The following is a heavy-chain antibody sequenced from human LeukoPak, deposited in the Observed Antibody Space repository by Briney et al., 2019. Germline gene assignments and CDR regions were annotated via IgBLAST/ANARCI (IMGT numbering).Heavy chain of an antibody. CDR2: ISSSSSYI. V-gene: IGHV3-21*01. J-gene: IGHJ5*02. D-gene: IGHD1-26*01. Sequence: PGGSLRLSCAASGVTFSSYSMNWVRQAPGKGLEWVSSISSSSSYIYYADSVKGRFTISRDNAKNSLYLQMNSLRAEDTAVYYCARDQVGLNWFDPWGQGTLVTVSS. CDR1: GVTFSSYS. CDR3: ARDQVGLNWFDP.